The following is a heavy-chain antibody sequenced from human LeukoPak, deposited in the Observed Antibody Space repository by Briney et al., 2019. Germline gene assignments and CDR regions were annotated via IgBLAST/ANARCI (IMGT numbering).Heavy chain of an antibody. CDR1: GYTFTGYY. CDR2: INPNSGVT. Sequence: REASVKVSCKASGYTFTGYYIHWVRQAPGQGLEWMGWINPNSGVTNYAQKFQGRVTMSRDTSISTAYMELSRLRADDAAVYYCASLIWFGEPFDYWGQGTLVTVSS. J-gene: IGHJ4*02. CDR3: ASLIWFGEPFDY. D-gene: IGHD3-10*01. V-gene: IGHV1-2*02.